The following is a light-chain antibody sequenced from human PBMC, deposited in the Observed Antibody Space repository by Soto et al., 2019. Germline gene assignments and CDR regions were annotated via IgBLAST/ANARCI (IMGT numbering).Light chain of an antibody. V-gene: IGKV3-11*01. CDR2: DAS. CDR3: HQRSNWPRT. J-gene: IGKJ2*01. Sequence: EIVLTQSPATLSWSPGERATLSCRASHSVSSQLGWYQQKPGQAPRLLIYDASNTATGIPARFSGSGSGTDFTLTISSLEPEDFGVYYCHQRSNWPRTFGQGTKLEIK. CDR1: HSVSSQ.